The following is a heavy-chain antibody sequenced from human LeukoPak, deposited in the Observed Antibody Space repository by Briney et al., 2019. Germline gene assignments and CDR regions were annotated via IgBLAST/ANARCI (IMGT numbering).Heavy chain of an antibody. V-gene: IGHV3-21*01. J-gene: IGHJ4*02. CDR2: ISGDTTYI. CDR3: ANTTMVRGVIRDY. CDR1: GFTFSSYT. D-gene: IGHD3-10*01. Sequence: GGSLRLSCAASGFTFSSYTMHWVRQIPGERPEWVSSISGDTTYIYYADSLKGRFTISRDNTNTSLFLQMNSLRAEDTAVYYCANTTMVRGVIRDYWGQETLVTVSS.